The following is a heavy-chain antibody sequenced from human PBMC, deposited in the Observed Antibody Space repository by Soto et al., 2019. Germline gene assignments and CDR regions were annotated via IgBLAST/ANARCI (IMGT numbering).Heavy chain of an antibody. Sequence: GASVKVSCKASGYTFTSYGISWVRRAPGQGLEWMGWISAYNGNTNYAQKLQGRVTMTTDTSTSTAYMELRSLRSDDTAVYYCARDNWNYSKKLGLYYYGMDAWGQGTTVTVSS. CDR1: GYTFTSYG. CDR2: ISAYNGNT. J-gene: IGHJ6*02. CDR3: ARDNWNYSKKLGLYYYGMDA. D-gene: IGHD1-7*01. V-gene: IGHV1-18*04.